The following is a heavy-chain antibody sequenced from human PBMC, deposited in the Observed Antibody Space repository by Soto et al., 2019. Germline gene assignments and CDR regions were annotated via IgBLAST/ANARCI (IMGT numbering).Heavy chain of an antibody. CDR1: GGSISSGDYY. D-gene: IGHD3-22*01. Sequence: PSETLSLTCTVSGGSISSGDYYWSWIRQPPGKGLEWIGYIYYSGSTYYNPSLKSRVTISVDTSKNQFSLKLSSVTAADTAVYYCARDSPNYDSSGYYLGYYGMDVWGQGTTVTVSS. V-gene: IGHV4-30-4*01. CDR3: ARDSPNYDSSGYYLGYYGMDV. J-gene: IGHJ6*02. CDR2: IYYSGST.